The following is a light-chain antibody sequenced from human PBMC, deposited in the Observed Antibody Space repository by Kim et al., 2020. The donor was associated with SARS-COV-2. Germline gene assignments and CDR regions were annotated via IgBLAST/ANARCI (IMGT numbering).Light chain of an antibody. CDR3: LLYLGTAHLYV. Sequence: TVTLTCPASTGGGTGGHYPSWFQQKPGPAPQPLIYSTYNKHSWTPARFSGSLLGGKAALTLSGVQPEDEAEYYCLLYLGTAHLYVFGTGTKVTVL. CDR1: TGGGTGGHY. J-gene: IGLJ1*01. CDR2: STY. V-gene: IGLV7-43*01.